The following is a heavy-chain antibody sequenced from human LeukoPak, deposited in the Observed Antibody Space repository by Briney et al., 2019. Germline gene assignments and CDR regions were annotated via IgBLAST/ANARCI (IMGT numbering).Heavy chain of an antibody. Sequence: ASVKVSCKTSGYTFTNNWMHWVRQAPGQGLEWMGWINTYNGNTNYAQKVQGRVTMTTDPSTSTAYMELRSLRSDDTAVYYCARDRGSGWFIYWGQGTLVTVSS. D-gene: IGHD6-19*01. CDR3: ARDRGSGWFIY. CDR1: GYTFTNNW. CDR2: INTYNGNT. V-gene: IGHV1-18*01. J-gene: IGHJ4*02.